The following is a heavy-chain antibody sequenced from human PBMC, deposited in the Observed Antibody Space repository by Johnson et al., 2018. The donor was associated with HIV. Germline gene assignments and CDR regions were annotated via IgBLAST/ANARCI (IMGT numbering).Heavy chain of an antibody. D-gene: IGHD5-24*01. J-gene: IGHJ3*02. Sequence: QVQLVESGGGVVQPGRSLRLSCAASGFTFSSYGMHWVRQAPGKGLEWVAVISNGGSNKDYADAVKGRFSISRDNSKNTLYLQMNSLRAEDTAVFYCARAYNDAFDIWGQGTMVTVSS. CDR2: ISNGGSNK. CDR3: ARAYNDAFDI. V-gene: IGHV3-30-3*01. CDR1: GFTFSSYG.